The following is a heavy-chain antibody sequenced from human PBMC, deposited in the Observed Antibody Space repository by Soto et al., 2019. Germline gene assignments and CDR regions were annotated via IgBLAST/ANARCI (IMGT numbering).Heavy chain of an antibody. V-gene: IGHV4-34*01. CDR3: ARYYRRSGYDFRLSYYYYGMDV. Sequence: SETLSLTCAVYGGSFSGYYWSWIRQPPGKGLEWIGEINHSGSTNYNPSLKSRVTISVDTSKNQFSLKLSSVTAADTAAYYCARYYRRSGYDFRLSYYYYGMDVWGQGTTVTVSS. D-gene: IGHD5-12*01. CDR2: INHSGST. CDR1: GGSFSGYY. J-gene: IGHJ6*02.